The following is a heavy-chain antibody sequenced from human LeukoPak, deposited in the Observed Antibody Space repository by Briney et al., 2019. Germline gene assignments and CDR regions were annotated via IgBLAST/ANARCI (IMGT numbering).Heavy chain of an antibody. CDR3: ARPYSGYDYPYFDY. CDR2: INPSGGST. D-gene: IGHD5-12*01. CDR1: GYTFTSYG. Sequence: ASVKFSCKASGYTFTSYGISWVRQAPGQGLEWMGIINPSGGSTSYAQKFQGRVTMTRDTSTSTVYMELSSLRSEDTAVYYCARPYSGYDYPYFDYWGQGTLVTVSS. V-gene: IGHV1-46*01. J-gene: IGHJ4*02.